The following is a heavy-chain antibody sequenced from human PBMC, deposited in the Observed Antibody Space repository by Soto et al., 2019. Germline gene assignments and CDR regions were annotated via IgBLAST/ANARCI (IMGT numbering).Heavy chain of an antibody. CDR2: INSDGSTT. D-gene: IGHD3-22*01. J-gene: IGHJ3*02. V-gene: IGHV3-74*01. CDR1: GFTFSRNW. CDR3: ASYSLSLSMMGDLDFDM. Sequence: EVQLVESGGGLVQPGGSLRLSCAASGFTFSRNWMHWVRQAPGKGLVWVSRINSDGSTTDYADSVKGRFTTSRDNAKNTLYLQMNSLRAEDTAVYYCASYSLSLSMMGDLDFDMWGQGTVVTVSS.